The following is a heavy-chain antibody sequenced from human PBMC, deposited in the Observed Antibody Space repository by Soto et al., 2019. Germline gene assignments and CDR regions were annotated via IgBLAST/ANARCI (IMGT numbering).Heavy chain of an antibody. Sequence: EVQLLDSGGGLVQPGGSPRLSCAASGFTFSTYTMSWVRQAPGKGLEWVSSITGGGGATYYADSVKGRFTISRDSSRNTLHLQMNSLRAEDTAVYYCAKVRPRSGRGYWGQGTLVTVSS. V-gene: IGHV3-23*01. CDR2: ITGGGGAT. CDR1: GFTFSTYT. J-gene: IGHJ4*02. D-gene: IGHD3-10*01. CDR3: AKVRPRSGRGY.